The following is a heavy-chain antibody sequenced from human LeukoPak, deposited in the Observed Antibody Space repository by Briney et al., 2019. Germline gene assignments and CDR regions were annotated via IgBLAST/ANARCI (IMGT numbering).Heavy chain of an antibody. Sequence: SDTLSLTCAVYGGSFSGYYLRWIRQPPGKGLEWIGEINHSGSTNYNPSLKSRVTISVDTSKNQCSLKLSSVTAADTAVYYCARQQGWFDPWGQGTLVTVSS. CDR3: ARQQGWFDP. CDR2: INHSGST. CDR1: GGSFSGYY. J-gene: IGHJ5*02. V-gene: IGHV4-34*01.